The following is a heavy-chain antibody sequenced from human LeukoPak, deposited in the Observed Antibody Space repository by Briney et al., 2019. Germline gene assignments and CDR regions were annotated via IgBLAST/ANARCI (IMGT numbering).Heavy chain of an antibody. J-gene: IGHJ4*02. Sequence: GGSLRLSCVASGFTFTKCAMSWICQAPGKGLEWVAITTATGDTTYYADSVKGRFTISRDNSRNTVYMQMDSLRAEDTAIYYCAGDRNSDWYSPLDYWGQGSQVTVSP. CDR2: TTATGDTT. D-gene: IGHD6-19*01. V-gene: IGHV3-23*01. CDR1: GFTFTKCA. CDR3: AGDRNSDWYSPLDY.